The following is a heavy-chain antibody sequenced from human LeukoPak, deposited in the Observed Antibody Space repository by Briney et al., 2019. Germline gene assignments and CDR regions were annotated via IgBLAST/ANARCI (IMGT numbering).Heavy chain of an antibody. CDR1: GGSISSGSYY. CDR2: IYTSGST. J-gene: IGHJ6*03. D-gene: IGHD3-10*01. Sequence: SETLSLTCTVSGGSISSGSYYWSWIRQPAGKGLEWIGRIYTSGSTNYNPSLKSRVTISVDTSKNQFSLKLSSVTAADTAVYYCARGGNYGSGIYPEGFYYMDVWGKGTTVTISS. V-gene: IGHV4-61*02. CDR3: ARGGNYGSGIYPEGFYYMDV.